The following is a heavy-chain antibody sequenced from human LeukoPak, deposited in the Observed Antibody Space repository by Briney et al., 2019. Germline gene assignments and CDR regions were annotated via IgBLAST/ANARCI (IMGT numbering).Heavy chain of an antibody. CDR3: AKDHESDGYPCLDH. V-gene: IGHV3-23*01. J-gene: IGHJ4*02. CDR2: ISASGP. CDR1: GFPFNRLA. D-gene: IGHD3-22*01. Sequence: GGSLRLPCAASGFPFNRLAMTWGPQAPGEGVEWVSTISASGPYYADAVRGRFTISRDNSRNTLSLQMDSLRAEDTAVYYCAKDHESDGYPCLDHWGLGTLVTVSS.